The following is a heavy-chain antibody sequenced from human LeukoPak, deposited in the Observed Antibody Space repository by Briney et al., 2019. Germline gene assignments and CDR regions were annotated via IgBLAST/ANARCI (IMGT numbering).Heavy chain of an antibody. V-gene: IGHV3-48*03. CDR1: GFIFSRYE. CDR2: ISTGGSAI. J-gene: IGHJ4*02. D-gene: IGHD3-10*01. Sequence: GGAVRLSCAGSGFIFSRYEMNGVGQARGKGLEGVSYISTGGSAIYYADSVNGRFTISRDNAKNSLYLQMNSLRAEDTAVYYCARVSGSGSYYNAAYWGQGTLVTVSS. CDR3: ARVSGSGSYYNAAY.